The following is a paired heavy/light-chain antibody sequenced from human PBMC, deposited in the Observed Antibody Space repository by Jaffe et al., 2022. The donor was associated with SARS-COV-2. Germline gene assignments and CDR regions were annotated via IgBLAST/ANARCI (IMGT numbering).Heavy chain of an antibody. V-gene: IGHV3-74*01. D-gene: IGHD1-26*01. CDR3: AREYSGGLYY. CDR2: INNDGSGT. CDR1: GFTLRSYW. J-gene: IGHJ4*02. Sequence: EVQLVEAGGNSVQPGGSLRLSCAASGFTLRSYWMHWVRQAPGKGLAWVSRINNDGSGTGYAESVKGRFTISRDNAQNTLHLQMNSLRAEDTAVYYCAREYSGGLYYWGQGTLVTVSS.
Light chain of an antibody. CDR3: SSYAGSNVFV. V-gene: IGLV2-8*01. J-gene: IGLJ1*01. CDR2: EVS. Sequence: QSALTQPPSASGSPGQSVTISCTGTSSDVGAYNYVSWYQQHPGKVPKLMISEVSKRPSGVPDRFSGSKSGNTASLTVSGLQADDEADYYCSSYAGSNVFVFGTGTKVTVL. CDR1: SSDVGAYNY.